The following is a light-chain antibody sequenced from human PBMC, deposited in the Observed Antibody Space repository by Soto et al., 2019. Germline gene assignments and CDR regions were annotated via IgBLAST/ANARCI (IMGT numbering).Light chain of an antibody. CDR3: CSYAGRSTLYV. V-gene: IGLV2-14*03. J-gene: IGLJ1*01. Sequence: QSVVTQPDSVSGSPGQSISISCTGTSSDIGAYNFVSWYQQHPGKAPKLMLYDVNIRPSGVSNRFSGSKSGNTASLTISGLQAEDEADYYCCSYAGRSTLYVFGTGTKVTVL. CDR1: SSDIGAYNF. CDR2: DVN.